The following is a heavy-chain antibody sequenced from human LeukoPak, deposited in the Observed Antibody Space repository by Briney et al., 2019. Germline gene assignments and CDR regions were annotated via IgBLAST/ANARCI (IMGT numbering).Heavy chain of an antibody. CDR1: GGSFSGYY. Sequence: SETLSLTCAVYGGSFSGYYWSWIRQPPGKGLEWIGEINHSGSTNYNPSLKSRVTISVDTSKNQFSLKLSSVTAADTAVYYCARLYSSGHSGSYYSEDYWGQGTLVTVSS. J-gene: IGHJ4*02. CDR2: INHSGST. D-gene: IGHD1-26*01. CDR3: ARLYSSGHSGSYYSEDY. V-gene: IGHV4-34*01.